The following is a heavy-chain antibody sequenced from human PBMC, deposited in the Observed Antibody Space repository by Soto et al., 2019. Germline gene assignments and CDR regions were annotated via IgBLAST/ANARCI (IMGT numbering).Heavy chain of an antibody. CDR3: ARDSGSGWTLDY. Sequence: TGGSLRLSCAASGFTFSSYAMHWVRQAPGKGLEWVAVISYDGSNKYYADSVKGRFTISRDNSKNTLYLQMNSLRAEDTAVYYCARDSGSGWTLDYWGQGTLVTVSS. CDR2: ISYDGSNK. J-gene: IGHJ4*02. V-gene: IGHV3-30-3*01. D-gene: IGHD6-19*01. CDR1: GFTFSSYA.